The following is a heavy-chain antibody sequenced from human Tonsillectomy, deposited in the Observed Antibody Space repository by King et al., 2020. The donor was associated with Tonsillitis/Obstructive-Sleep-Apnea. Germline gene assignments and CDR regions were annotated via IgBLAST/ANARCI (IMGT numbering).Heavy chain of an antibody. V-gene: IGHV3-30*04. J-gene: IGHJ6*03. CDR2: ISYDGSNK. CDR1: GFTFSSFP. CDR3: ATEAGYYYYYMDV. Sequence: QLVQSGGGVVQPGRSLRLSCAASGFTFSSFPMHWVRQAPGKGLEWVAFISYDGSNKYYADSVKGRFTISRDNSKNTLYLQMDSLRPDDTAVYYCATEAGYYYYYMDVWGKGTTVTVSS.